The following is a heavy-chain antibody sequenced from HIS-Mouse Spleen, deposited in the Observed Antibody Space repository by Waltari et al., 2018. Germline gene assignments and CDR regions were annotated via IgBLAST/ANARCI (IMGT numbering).Heavy chain of an antibody. CDR1: GFTFSSYG. J-gene: IGHJ4*02. CDR3: AKASSGWLDY. Sequence: QVQLVESGGGVVQPGRSLRLSCAASGFTFSSYGMHWVRQAPGKGLEWVAVISYDGSNKYYADSVKGRFTISRDNSKNTLYLQMNSLSAEDTAVYYCAKASSGWLDYWGQGTLVTVSS. V-gene: IGHV3-30*18. CDR2: ISYDGSNK. D-gene: IGHD6-19*01.